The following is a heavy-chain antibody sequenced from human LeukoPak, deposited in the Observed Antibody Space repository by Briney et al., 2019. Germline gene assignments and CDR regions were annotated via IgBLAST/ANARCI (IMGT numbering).Heavy chain of an antibody. V-gene: IGHV3-53*05. CDR1: GFTISSNY. J-gene: IGHJ6*02. CDR3: ARIDG. Sequence: GGSLRHSCVVSGFTISSNYMTWVRQAPGKGLEWVSVINSGGSTYHADSVKGRLTISRDNSKHTLYVQVHSLSAEHTAVYYCARIDGGSQGTTVTV. CDR2: INSGGST.